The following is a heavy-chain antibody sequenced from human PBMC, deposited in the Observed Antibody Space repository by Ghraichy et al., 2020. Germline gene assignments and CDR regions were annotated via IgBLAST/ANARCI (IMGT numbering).Heavy chain of an antibody. CDR2: ISGSGGST. V-gene: IGHV3-23*01. D-gene: IGHD6-19*01. CDR1: GFTFSSYA. CDR3: AKGTRRVAVAGGGFDY. J-gene: IGHJ4*02. Sequence: LSLTCAASGFTFSSYAMSWVRQAPGKGLEWVSAISGSGGSTYYADSVKGRFTISRDNSKNTLYLQMNSLRAEDTAVYYCAKGTRRVAVAGGGFDYWGQGTLVTVSS.